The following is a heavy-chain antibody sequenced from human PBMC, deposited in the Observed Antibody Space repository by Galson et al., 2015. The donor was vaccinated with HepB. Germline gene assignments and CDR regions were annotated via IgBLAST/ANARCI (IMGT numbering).Heavy chain of an antibody. CDR3: AKNGQYASSSYWYFDL. J-gene: IGHJ2*01. CDR1: GFTVSNDF. CDR2: VYSTGAR. D-gene: IGHD6-6*01. V-gene: IGHV3-53*01. Sequence: SLRLSCAVSGFTVSNDFMSWVRQAPGKGLEWVSVVYSTGARYYADSVQGRFTISRDNSKNTLYLQMNSLRTEDTAMYYCAKNGQYASSSYWYFDLWGRGTLVTVSS.